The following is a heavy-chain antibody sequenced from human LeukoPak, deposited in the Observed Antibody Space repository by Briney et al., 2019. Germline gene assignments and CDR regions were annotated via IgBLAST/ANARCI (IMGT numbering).Heavy chain of an antibody. D-gene: IGHD3-22*01. J-gene: IGHJ4*02. CDR1: GYTFTGYY. V-gene: IGHV1-2*02. CDR2: INPNSGGT. Sequence: ASVKVSCKASGYTFTGYYMHWVRQSPGQGLEWMGWINPNSGGTNYAQKFQGRVTMTTDTSTSTAYMELRSLRSDDTAVYYCARTPYYDSSGYYPYWGQGTLVTVSS. CDR3: ARTPYYDSSGYYPY.